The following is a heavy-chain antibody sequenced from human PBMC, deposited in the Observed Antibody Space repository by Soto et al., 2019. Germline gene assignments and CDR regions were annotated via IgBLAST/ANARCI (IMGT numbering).Heavy chain of an antibody. D-gene: IGHD3-10*01. CDR1: GFTFRSYG. V-gene: IGHV3-30*18. Sequence: GGSLRLSCEASGFTFRSYGMHWVRQVPGKGLEWVASVSHDGRDKYYGDSVRGLFTVSRERSQDSVSLQMNSLRGEDTAVYYCAKGTSSEFLLSFDDWGHGTLVTVSS. CDR2: VSHDGRDK. CDR3: AKGTSSEFLLSFDD. J-gene: IGHJ4*01.